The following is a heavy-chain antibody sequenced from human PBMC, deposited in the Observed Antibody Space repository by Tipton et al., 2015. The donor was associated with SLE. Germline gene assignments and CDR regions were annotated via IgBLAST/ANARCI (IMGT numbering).Heavy chain of an antibody. CDR3: AREYLSGRYVDWFDP. CDR1: GDSVSSGNYY. D-gene: IGHD3-10*01. CDR2: VHFSGSS. J-gene: IGHJ5*02. Sequence: TLSLTCTVSGDSVSSGNYYWSWIRQPPGRGLEWIGFVHFSGSSNYNPSLKSRVTISVDTSKNQFSLKLSSVTAADTAVYYCAREYLSGRYVDWFDPWGQGTLVTVSS. V-gene: IGHV4-61*01.